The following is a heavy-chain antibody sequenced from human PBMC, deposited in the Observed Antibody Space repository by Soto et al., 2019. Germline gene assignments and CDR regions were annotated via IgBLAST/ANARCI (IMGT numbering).Heavy chain of an antibody. CDR3: ASAREYSYGTYYYYYGLDV. CDR2: INHGGGT. V-gene: IGHV4-34*01. CDR1: GGSFSGYY. J-gene: IGHJ6*02. Sequence: TLSLTCDVYGGSFSGYYWTWIRQPPGKGLEWIGEINHGGGTNYNASLKSRVTISVDTSNQQLSLRLSSVTAADTAVYYCASAREYSYGTYYYYYGLDVWGQGTTVTVSS. D-gene: IGHD3-16*01.